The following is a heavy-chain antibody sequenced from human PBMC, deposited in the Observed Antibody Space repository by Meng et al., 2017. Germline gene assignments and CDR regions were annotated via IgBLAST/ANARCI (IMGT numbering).Heavy chain of an antibody. CDR2: ISGSGGST. D-gene: IGHD2-15*01. J-gene: IGHJ6*02. V-gene: IGHV3-23*01. CDR3: ARDPYCSGGSCYLYGMDV. CDR1: GFTFSSYA. Sequence: GGSLRLSCAASGFTFSSYAMSWVRQAPGKGLEWVSAISGSGGSTYYADSVKGRFTISRDNSKNTLYLQMNSLRAEDTAVYYCARDPYCSGGSCYLYGMDVWGQGTTVTVSS.